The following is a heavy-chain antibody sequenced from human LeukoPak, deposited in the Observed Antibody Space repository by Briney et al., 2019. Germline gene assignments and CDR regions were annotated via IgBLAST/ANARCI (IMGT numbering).Heavy chain of an antibody. D-gene: IGHD5-24*01. CDR2: IWDDGSNK. CDR1: GFTFSSYG. CDR3: ARDLAGYNSFDY. V-gene: IGHV3-33*01. J-gene: IGHJ4*02. Sequence: GGSLRLSCAASGFTFSSYGMHWVRQAPGKGLEWVAVIWDDGSNKYYADSVKGRFTISRDNSKNTLYLQMNSLRAEDTAVYYCARDLAGYNSFDYWGQGTLVTVSS.